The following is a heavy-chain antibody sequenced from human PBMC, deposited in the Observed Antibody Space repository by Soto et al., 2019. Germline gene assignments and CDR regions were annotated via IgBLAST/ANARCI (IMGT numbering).Heavy chain of an antibody. CDR2: TYYRSKWYN. CDR3: ARAGPAPYGSWNYYYYYGMDV. Sequence: SQTLSLTCAISGDSVSSNSAAWNWIRQSPSRGLEWLGRTYYRSKWYNDYAVSVKSRITINPDTSKNQFSLQLNSVTPEDTAVYYCARAGPAPYGSWNYYYYYGMDVWGQGTTVTVSS. J-gene: IGHJ6*02. CDR1: GDSVSSNSAA. V-gene: IGHV6-1*01. D-gene: IGHD3-10*01.